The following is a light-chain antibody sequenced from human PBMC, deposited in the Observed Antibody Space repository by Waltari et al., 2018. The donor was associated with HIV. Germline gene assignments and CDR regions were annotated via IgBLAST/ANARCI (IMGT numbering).Light chain of an antibody. CDR2: DVN. CDR1: SSDVGDYNY. V-gene: IGLV2-11*01. J-gene: IGLJ3*02. CDR3: CSYADDYTWV. Sequence: QSALTQPRSVSGSPGQSVTISCTGTSSDVGDYNYVSWYQQHPAKAPTLMIFDVNKRPSGVRDRFSGSKSGNTASLTISGLQAEDEADYYCCSYADDYTWVFGGGTKLTVL.